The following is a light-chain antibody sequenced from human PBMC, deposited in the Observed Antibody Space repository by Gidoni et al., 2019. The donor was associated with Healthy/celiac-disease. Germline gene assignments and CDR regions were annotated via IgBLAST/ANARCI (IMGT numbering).Light chain of an antibody. CDR2: DAS. J-gene: IGKJ4*01. CDR3: QQYDDLGVA. Sequence: DIQRTQSPSALSASVGDRVTITCQTTQDIRNYLNWYQHKPGQAPKLLIYDASRLHAGVPSRFSGSGSGTDFTFTISSLQPEDIATYYCQQYDDLGVAFGGGTKVEIK. V-gene: IGKV1-33*01. CDR1: QDIRNY.